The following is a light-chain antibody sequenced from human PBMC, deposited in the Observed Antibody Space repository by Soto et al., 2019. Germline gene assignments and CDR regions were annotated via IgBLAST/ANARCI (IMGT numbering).Light chain of an antibody. V-gene: IGKV3-15*01. Sequence: EIVMTQSPATLSVSPGERATLSCRASQSVSSDLAWYQQKPGQAPRLLIYGASTRTTGIPARFSGSGSGTEFTLTISSLQSEDFAVYYCQQYNNWPPVTFGPGTKVDIK. J-gene: IGKJ3*01. CDR1: QSVSSD. CDR2: GAS. CDR3: QQYNNWPPVT.